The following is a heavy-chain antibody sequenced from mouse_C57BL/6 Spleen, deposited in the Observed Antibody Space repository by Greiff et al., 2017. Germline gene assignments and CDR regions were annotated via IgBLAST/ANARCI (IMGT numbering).Heavy chain of an antibody. CDR3: SPYGSSYGFAY. CDR2: IDPENGDT. CDR1: GFNIKDDY. V-gene: IGHV14-4*01. J-gene: IGHJ3*01. Sequence: EVKLMESGAELVRPGASVKLSCTASGFNIKDDYMHWVKQRPEQGLEWIGWIDPENGDTEYDSKFPGKATITADTSANTAYLQLSSLTSEDTAVYYCSPYGSSYGFAYWGQGTLVTVSA. D-gene: IGHD1-1*01.